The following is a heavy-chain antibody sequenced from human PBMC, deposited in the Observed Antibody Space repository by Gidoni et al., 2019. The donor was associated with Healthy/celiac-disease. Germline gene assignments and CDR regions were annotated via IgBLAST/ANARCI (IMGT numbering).Heavy chain of an antibody. J-gene: IGHJ6*02. CDR3: ARTTVTTYYYYGMDV. CDR2: IYTSGST. Sequence: QVQLQESGTGLVKPSQTLSLTCTVSGGSISSGSYYWSWIRQPAGKGLEWIGRIYTSGSTNYNPSLKSRVTISVDTSKNQFSLKLSSVTAADTAVYYCARTTVTTYYYYGMDVWGQGTTVTVSS. D-gene: IGHD4-4*01. V-gene: IGHV4-61*02. CDR1: GGSISSGSYY.